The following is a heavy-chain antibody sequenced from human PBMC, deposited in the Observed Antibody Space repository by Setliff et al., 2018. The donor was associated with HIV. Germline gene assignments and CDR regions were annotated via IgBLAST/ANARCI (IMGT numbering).Heavy chain of an antibody. D-gene: IGHD2-15*01. CDR3: ARVLIGGRDIVVGAHDY. V-gene: IGHV1-18*01. CDR2: ISVDSGDS. J-gene: IGHJ4*02. CDR1: GYTFHNQG. Sequence: ASVKVSCKASGYTFHNQGLSWVRQAPGQGPEWMGWISVDSGDSYYGQKFQDRVIMTADTSTNTAYMELKSLRSDDSAIYYCARVLIGGRDIVVGAHDYWGQGTLVTVSS.